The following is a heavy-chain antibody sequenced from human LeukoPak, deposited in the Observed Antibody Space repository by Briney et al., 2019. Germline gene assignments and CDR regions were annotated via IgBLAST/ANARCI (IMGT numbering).Heavy chain of an antibody. Sequence: GGSLRLSCAASGFTFSSYAMHWVRQAPGKGLEWVAVISYDGSNKYYADSVKGRFTISRDNSKNTLYLQMNSLRAEDTAVYYCARDRLHADYAFDYWGQGTLVTVSS. CDR2: ISYDGSNK. D-gene: IGHD4-17*01. CDR1: GFTFSSYA. CDR3: ARDRLHADYAFDY. V-gene: IGHV3-30-3*01. J-gene: IGHJ4*02.